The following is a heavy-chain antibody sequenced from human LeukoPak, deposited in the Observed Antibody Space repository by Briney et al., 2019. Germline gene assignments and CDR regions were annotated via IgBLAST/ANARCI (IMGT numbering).Heavy chain of an antibody. CDR2: IYDDNT. J-gene: IGHJ4*02. Sequence: GVSLRLSCAASGFTVSAYAMAWVRQAPGKGLEWVSTIYDDNTYYADSVKGRFTISRDNAKNSLYLQMNSLRAEDTAVYYCARDGLEWEPFDYWGQGTLVTVSS. V-gene: IGHV3-21*01. CDR1: GFTVSAYA. D-gene: IGHD1-26*01. CDR3: ARDGLEWEPFDY.